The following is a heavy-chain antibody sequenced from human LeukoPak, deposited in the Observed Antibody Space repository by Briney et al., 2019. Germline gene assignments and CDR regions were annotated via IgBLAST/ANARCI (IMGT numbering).Heavy chain of an antibody. V-gene: IGHV4-39*01. CDR1: GGSISSSSAY. CDR2: IYYSKNT. Sequence: SETLPLTCTVSGGSISSSSAYWGWIRQPPGKGLEWIGSIYYSKNTYYNPSLKSRVTISADTSKNQFSLTLGSVSATDTAVYYCVSPRGFSYGYFDYWGQGTLVTVSS. D-gene: IGHD5-18*01. J-gene: IGHJ4*02. CDR3: VSPRGFSYGYFDY.